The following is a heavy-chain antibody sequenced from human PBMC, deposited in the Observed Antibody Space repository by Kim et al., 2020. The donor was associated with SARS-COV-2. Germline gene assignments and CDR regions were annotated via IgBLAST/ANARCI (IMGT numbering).Heavy chain of an antibody. CDR3: ARLSSGWYRGGQGGKSSY. Sequence: GGSLRLSCAASGFTFSSYWMHWVRQVPGKGLVWVSRINSDGSSTSYADSVKGRFTISRDNAKNTLHLQMNSLRAEDTAVYYCARLSSGWYRGGQGGKSSYWGQGTLVTVSS. CDR1: GFTFSSYW. J-gene: IGHJ4*02. CDR2: INSDGSST. D-gene: IGHD6-19*01. V-gene: IGHV3-74*01.